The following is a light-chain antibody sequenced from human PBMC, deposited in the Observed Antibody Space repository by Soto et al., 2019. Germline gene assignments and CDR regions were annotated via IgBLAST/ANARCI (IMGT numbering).Light chain of an antibody. V-gene: IGKV3-11*01. Sequence: EIVLTQSPATLSLSPGERATLSCRASQTISSYLAWYQQKPGQAPRLLIYDASNRAAGIPARFSGFGSGTEFTLTISSLQSEDFAIYYCQHYNNWPPGTFGQGTKVEIK. CDR1: QTISSY. CDR2: DAS. CDR3: QHYNNWPPGT. J-gene: IGKJ1*01.